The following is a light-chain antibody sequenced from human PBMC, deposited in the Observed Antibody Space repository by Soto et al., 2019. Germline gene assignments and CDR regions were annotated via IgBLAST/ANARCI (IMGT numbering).Light chain of an antibody. Sequence: DIQMTQSPPSLSASVGDRVTITCRASQGISTYLAWFQQKPGTVPKLLIYAASSLQSEVPSRFSGSGSGTDFTLTISSLQPEDFATYYCQQSYSTSITFGGGTKVDIK. CDR2: AAS. CDR3: QQSYSTSIT. J-gene: IGKJ4*01. V-gene: IGKV1-27*01. CDR1: QGISTY.